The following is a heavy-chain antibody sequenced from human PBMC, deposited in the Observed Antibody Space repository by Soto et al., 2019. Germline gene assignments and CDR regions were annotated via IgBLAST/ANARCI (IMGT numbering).Heavy chain of an antibody. J-gene: IGHJ4*02. CDR1: GFTFSSYW. CDR2: IKQDGSEK. D-gene: IGHD6-13*01. CDR3: ARDTPIRQQLASYFDY. V-gene: IGHV3-7*01. Sequence: GGSLRLSCAASGFTFSSYWMSWVRQAPGKGLEWVANIKQDGSEKYYVDSVKGRFTISRDNAKNSLYLQMNSLRAEDTAVYYCARDTPIRQQLASYFDYWGQGTLVTVSS.